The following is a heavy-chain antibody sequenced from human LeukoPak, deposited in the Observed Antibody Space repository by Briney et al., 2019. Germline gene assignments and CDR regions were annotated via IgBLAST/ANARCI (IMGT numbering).Heavy chain of an antibody. CDR3: ARHGGRYYFDY. V-gene: IGHV3-7*05. J-gene: IGHJ4*02. D-gene: IGHD3-16*01. CDR1: GFIFSNYW. CDR2: IKLDGSET. Sequence: GESLKISCAASGFIFSNYWMSWVRQAPGLGLERVANIKLDGSETYYVHSVKGRFTISRDNAKNSLSLQMNSLRAEDTAVYYCARHGGRYYFDYWGQGTLVTVSS.